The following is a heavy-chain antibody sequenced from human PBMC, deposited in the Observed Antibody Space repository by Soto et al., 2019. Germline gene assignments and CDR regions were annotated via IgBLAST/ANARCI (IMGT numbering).Heavy chain of an antibody. CDR1: GYTFTSHY. D-gene: IGHD3-10*01. V-gene: IGHV1-2*04. Sequence: ASVKVSCKAFGYTFTSHYMHWVRQAPGQGLEWMGWINPNSGGTNYAQKFQGWVTMTRDTSISTAYMELSRLRSDDTAVYYCARDARGDEAPMDYWGQGTLVTVSS. J-gene: IGHJ4*02. CDR2: INPNSGGT. CDR3: ARDARGDEAPMDY.